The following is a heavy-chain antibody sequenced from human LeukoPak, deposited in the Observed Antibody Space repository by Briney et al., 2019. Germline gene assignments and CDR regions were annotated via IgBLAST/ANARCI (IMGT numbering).Heavy chain of an antibody. Sequence: GGSLRLSCAASGFTFSSYWMHWVRQAPGKWLVWVSRINSDGSSTSYAGSVKGRFTISRDNAKNTLYLQMNSLRAEDTAVYYCARELAGCSGGSCYFRWGQGTLVTVSS. CDR2: INSDGSST. CDR3: ARELAGCSGGSCYFR. J-gene: IGHJ4*02. D-gene: IGHD2-15*01. CDR1: GFTFSSYW. V-gene: IGHV3-74*01.